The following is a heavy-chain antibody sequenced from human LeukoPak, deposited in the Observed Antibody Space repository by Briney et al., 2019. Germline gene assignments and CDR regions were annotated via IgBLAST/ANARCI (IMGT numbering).Heavy chain of an antibody. J-gene: IGHJ5*02. CDR2: ILPIFGIA. CDR3: ARYKIEFDWLAAFDP. D-gene: IGHD3-9*01. CDR1: GGTFSSYA. Sequence: SVKVSCKASGGTFSSYAISWVRQAPGQGLEWMGRILPIFGIANYAQKFQGRVTITADKSTSTAYMELSSLRSEDTAVYYCARYKIEFDWLAAFDPWGQGTLVTVSS. V-gene: IGHV1-69*04.